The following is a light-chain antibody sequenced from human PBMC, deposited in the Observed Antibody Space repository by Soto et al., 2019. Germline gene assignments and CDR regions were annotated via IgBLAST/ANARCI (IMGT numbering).Light chain of an antibody. J-gene: IGKJ1*01. CDR3: QQYKSYPWT. CDR2: DAS. V-gene: IGKV1-5*01. Sequence: DIQMTQSPSTLSASVGDGVTITCRASQTISGWLAWYQQRPGKAPKLLISDASSLRSGVPSRFSGSGSGTECTLTISNLQPDDFGSYYCQQYKSYPWTFGHGTTVEV. CDR1: QTISGW.